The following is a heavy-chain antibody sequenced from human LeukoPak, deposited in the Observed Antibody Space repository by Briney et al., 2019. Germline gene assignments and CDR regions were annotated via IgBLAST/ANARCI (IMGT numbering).Heavy chain of an antibody. J-gene: IGHJ4*02. CDR2: ISAYNGNT. CDR1: GYTFTSYG. CDR3: ARGYYGSGSYYIADY. D-gene: IGHD3-10*01. V-gene: IGHV1-18*01. Sequence: GASVKVSCKASGYTFTSYGISWVRQAPGQGLEWMGWISAYNGNTNYAQKLQGRVTMTTDTSTSTAYMELRSLRSDDTAVYYCARGYYGSGSYYIADYWGQGTLVTVSS.